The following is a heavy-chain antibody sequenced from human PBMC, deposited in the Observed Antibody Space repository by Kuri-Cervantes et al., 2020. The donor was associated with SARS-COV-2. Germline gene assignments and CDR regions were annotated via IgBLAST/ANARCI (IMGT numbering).Heavy chain of an antibody. CDR2: IYYSGST. Sequence: GSLRLSCTVSGGSISSSSYYWGWIRQPPGKGLEWIESIYYSGSTYYNPSLKSRVTISVDTSKNQFSLKLSSVTAADTAVYYCARGGGYQLLSDDAFDIWGQGTMVTVSS. CDR3: ARGGGYQLLSDDAFDI. J-gene: IGHJ3*02. V-gene: IGHV4-39*07. CDR1: GGSISSSSYY. D-gene: IGHD2-2*01.